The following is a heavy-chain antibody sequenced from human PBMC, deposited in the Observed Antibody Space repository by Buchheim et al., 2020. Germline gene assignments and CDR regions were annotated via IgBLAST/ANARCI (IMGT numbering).Heavy chain of an antibody. CDR1: GGSFSGYY. D-gene: IGHD2-2*01. CDR3: ARVFVVVPAANYYYYYIDV. Sequence: QVQLQQWGAGLLKPTETLSLTCAVYGGSFSGYYGSWIRQPPGKGLEWIGEINHSGSTNYNPSLKSRVTITVDTSKNQFALKLSSVTAADTAVYYCARVFVVVPAANYYYYYIDVWGKGTT. J-gene: IGHJ6*03. CDR2: INHSGST. V-gene: IGHV4-34*01.